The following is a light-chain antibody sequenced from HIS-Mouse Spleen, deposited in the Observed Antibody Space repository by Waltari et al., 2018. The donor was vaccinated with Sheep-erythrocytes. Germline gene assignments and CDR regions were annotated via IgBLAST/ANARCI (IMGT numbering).Light chain of an antibody. CDR2: GAS. Sequence: EIVMTQSPATLSVSPGERATLSCRASQSVSSNLAWYQQKPGQAPWLLSYGASTRATGSPARFSGSGSGTEFTITISSMQSEDFAVYYGQQFNNWPTWTFGQGTKVEIK. J-gene: IGKJ1*01. CDR1: QSVSSN. CDR3: QQFNNWPTWT. V-gene: IGKV3-15*01.